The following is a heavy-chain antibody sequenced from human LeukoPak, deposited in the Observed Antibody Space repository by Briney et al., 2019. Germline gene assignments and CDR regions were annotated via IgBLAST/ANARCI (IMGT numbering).Heavy chain of an antibody. CDR2: LYSGGST. CDR3: ARSPPHYGDYAFDY. D-gene: IGHD4-17*01. J-gene: IGHJ4*02. Sequence: GSLRLSCTASGFTVSSNYMSWVRQAPGTGLEWVSVLYSGGSTYYADSVKGRFTISRDNSKNTLYFQMNSLRAEDTAVYYCARSPPHYGDYAFDYWGQGTLVTVSS. CDR1: GFTVSSNY. V-gene: IGHV3-53*01.